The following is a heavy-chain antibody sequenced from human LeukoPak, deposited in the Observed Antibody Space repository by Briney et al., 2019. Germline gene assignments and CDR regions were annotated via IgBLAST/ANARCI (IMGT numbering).Heavy chain of an antibody. J-gene: IGHJ4*02. D-gene: IGHD5-18*01. V-gene: IGHV6-1*01. CDR3: ARGLTWIQLWSC. Sequence: SQTLSLTCAISGDSVSSNSAAWNWIRQSPSRGLEWLGRTYYRSKWYNDYAVSVKSQITTNPDTSKNQFSLKLSSVTAADTAVYYCARGLTWIQLWSCWGQGTLVTVSS. CDR1: GDSVSSNSAA. CDR2: TYYRSKWYN.